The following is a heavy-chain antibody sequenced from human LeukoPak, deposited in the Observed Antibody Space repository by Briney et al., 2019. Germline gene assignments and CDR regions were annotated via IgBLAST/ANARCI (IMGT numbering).Heavy chain of an antibody. CDR1: GFTFSSYS. CDR3: AKGNGYSYGRYYFDY. D-gene: IGHD5-18*01. Sequence: PGGSLGLSCAASGFTFSSYSMNWVRQAPGKGLEWVSAITASGGNTYYADSVKGRFTISRDNSKNTLYLQVNSLRAEDTAVYYCAKGNGYSYGRYYFDYWGQGTLVTVSS. V-gene: IGHV3-23*01. CDR2: ITASGGNT. J-gene: IGHJ4*02.